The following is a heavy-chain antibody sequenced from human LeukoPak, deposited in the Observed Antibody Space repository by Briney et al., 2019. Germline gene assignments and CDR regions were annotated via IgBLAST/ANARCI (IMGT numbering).Heavy chain of an antibody. CDR2: ISAYNGNT. J-gene: IGHJ4*02. CDR3: AGSLGYCTSNVCYLKY. D-gene: IGHD2-8*01. V-gene: IGHV1-18*01. Sequence: ASVKVSCKASGYTFTSYGIGWVRQAPGQGLEWMGWISAYNGNTHYAQKLQGRVTMTIDTSTSTAYMELRSLRSDDTAVYYCAGSLGYCTSNVCYLKYWGQGTLVTVSS. CDR1: GYTFTSYG.